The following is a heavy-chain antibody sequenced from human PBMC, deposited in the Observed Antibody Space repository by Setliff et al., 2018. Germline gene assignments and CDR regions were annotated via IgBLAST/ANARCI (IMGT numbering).Heavy chain of an antibody. D-gene: IGHD6-13*01. V-gene: IGHV3-74*01. Sequence: PGGSLRLSCAASGFTLSSYWMHWVRQAPGKGLVWVSRVNSDGSSTTYADSVKGRFTMSRDNANNALYLQMNSLTAEDTAVYYCAREMEAAGQRAFDIWGQGTMVT. CDR3: AREMEAAGQRAFDI. J-gene: IGHJ3*02. CDR2: VNSDGSST. CDR1: GFTLSSYW.